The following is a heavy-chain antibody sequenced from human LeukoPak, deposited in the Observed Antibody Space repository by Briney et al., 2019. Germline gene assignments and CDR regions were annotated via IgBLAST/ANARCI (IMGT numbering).Heavy chain of an antibody. D-gene: IGHD2-2*01. J-gene: IGHJ4*02. V-gene: IGHV3-23*01. CDR2: ISGSGGST. Sequence: AGGSLRLSCAASGFTFSSYAMSWVRQAPGKGLEWVSAISGSGGSTYYADSVKGRFTISRDNSKNTLYLQMNSLGAEDTAVYYCAKRQIIVVSAFDYWGQGTLVTVSS. CDR3: AKRQIIVVSAFDY. CDR1: GFTFSSYA.